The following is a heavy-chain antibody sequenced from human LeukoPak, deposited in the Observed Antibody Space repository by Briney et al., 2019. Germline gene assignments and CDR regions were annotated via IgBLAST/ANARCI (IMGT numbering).Heavy chain of an antibody. CDR3: AREDSGSYYNYYYFYMDV. J-gene: IGHJ6*03. D-gene: IGHD3-10*01. Sequence: PSETLSLTCSVSGDSISYFYWSWIRQAAGKGLEWIGRISGSGSTDYNASLKSRVTMSVDTSKNQFSLKLSSVTAADTAVYYCAREDSGSYYNYYYFYMDVWGKGTTVTISS. CDR2: ISGSGST. CDR1: GDSISYFY. V-gene: IGHV4-4*07.